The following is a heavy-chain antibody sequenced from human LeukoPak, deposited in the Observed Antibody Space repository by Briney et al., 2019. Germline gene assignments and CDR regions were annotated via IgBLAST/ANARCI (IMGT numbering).Heavy chain of an antibody. CDR1: GFTFSSYG. J-gene: IGHJ4*02. CDR3: AKDKFYYYGSGSYFDY. V-gene: IGHV3-30*02. CDR2: IRYDGSNK. Sequence: GGSLRLSCAASGFTFSSYGMHWVRQAPGKGLEWVAFIRYDGSNKYYADSVKGRFTISRDNSKNTLYLQMNSLRAEDTAVYYCAKDKFYYYGSGSYFDYWGQGTLVTVSS. D-gene: IGHD3-10*01.